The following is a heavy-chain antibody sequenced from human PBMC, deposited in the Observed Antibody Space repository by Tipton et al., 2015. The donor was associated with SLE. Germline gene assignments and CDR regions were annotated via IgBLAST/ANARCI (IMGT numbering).Heavy chain of an antibody. Sequence: TLSLTCTVSGGSISSYCWSWIRQPPGKGLEWIGYIYYSGSTNYNPSLKSRVTISVDTSKDQFSLKLSSVTAADTAVYYCAREMVGATLDYWGQGTLVTVSS. CDR2: IYYSGST. D-gene: IGHD1-26*01. CDR3: AREMVGATLDY. J-gene: IGHJ4*02. V-gene: IGHV4-59*12. CDR1: GGSISSYC.